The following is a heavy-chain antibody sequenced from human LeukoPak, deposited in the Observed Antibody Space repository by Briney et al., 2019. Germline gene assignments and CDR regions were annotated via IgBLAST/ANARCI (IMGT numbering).Heavy chain of an antibody. CDR3: TRGSSGRRDN. V-gene: IGHV1-8*01. CDR1: GYTFTSCD. J-gene: IGHJ4*02. D-gene: IGHD6-19*01. Sequence: ASVKVSCKASGYTFTSCDINWVRQATGQGLEWMGWMGPNSGNTGYGQSFQGRITMTRDISIGTAYMELSNLTSEDTAIYYCTRGSSGRRDNWGQGTLVTVSA. CDR2: MGPNSGNT.